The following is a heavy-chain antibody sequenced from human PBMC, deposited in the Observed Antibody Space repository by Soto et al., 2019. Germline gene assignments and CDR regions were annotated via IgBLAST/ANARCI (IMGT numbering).Heavy chain of an antibody. V-gene: IGHV3-48*03. D-gene: IGHD3-10*01. CDR1: GFNFRMYE. CDR2: ISSSGLTT. Sequence: GGSLSLSCQASGFNFRMYEMHWVRKAPGKGLEWVSYISSSGLTTYYADFAEGRFTISRDNAKDSLYLHLNSLRVGDTAVYYCARYGTRGDWWGLVTQFTVS. J-gene: IGHJ5*01. CDR3: ARYGTRGDW.